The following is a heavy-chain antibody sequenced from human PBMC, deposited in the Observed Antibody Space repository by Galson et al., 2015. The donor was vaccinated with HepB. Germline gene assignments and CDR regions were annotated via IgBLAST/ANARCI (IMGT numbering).Heavy chain of an antibody. D-gene: IGHD1-14*01. CDR1: GFTFSIYS. CDR3: ARDLRTNWYFDL. J-gene: IGHJ2*01. V-gene: IGHV3-48*01. Sequence: SLRLSCAASGFTFSIYSMNWLRQAPGKGLEWVSYISSSTSTIYYADPVKGRFTISRDNAENSLYLQMNSLRAEDTAVYYCARDLRTNWYFDLWGRGTLVTVSS. CDR2: ISSSTSTI.